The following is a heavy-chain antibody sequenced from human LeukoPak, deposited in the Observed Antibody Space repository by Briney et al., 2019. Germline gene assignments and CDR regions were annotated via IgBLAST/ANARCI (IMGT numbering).Heavy chain of an antibody. V-gene: IGHV1-8*01. Sequence: AASVKVSCKASGYTFTSYDINWVRQATGQGLEWMGWMNPNNGNTGYAQKFQGRVTMTRSTSISTAYMELSSLRSEDTAVYYCARLASSSWPLYYYYGMDVWGQGTTVTVSS. CDR3: ARLASSSWPLYYYYGMDV. D-gene: IGHD6-13*01. J-gene: IGHJ6*02. CDR1: GYTFTSYD. CDR2: MNPNNGNT.